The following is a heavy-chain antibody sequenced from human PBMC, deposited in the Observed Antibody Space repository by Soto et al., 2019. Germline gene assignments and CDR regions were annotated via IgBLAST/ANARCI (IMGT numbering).Heavy chain of an antibody. CDR1: GFTFSSYS. D-gene: IGHD6-6*01. J-gene: IGHJ5*02. CDR3: ARSRIAARPNWFDP. V-gene: IGHV3-48*02. CDR2: ISSSSSTI. Sequence: EVKLVESGGGLVQPGGCLRLSCAASGFTFSSYSMNWVRQAPGKGLEWVSYISSSSSTIYYADSVKGRFTISRDNAKNSLYLHMNSLRDEDTAVYYCARSRIAARPNWFDPWGQGTLVTVSS.